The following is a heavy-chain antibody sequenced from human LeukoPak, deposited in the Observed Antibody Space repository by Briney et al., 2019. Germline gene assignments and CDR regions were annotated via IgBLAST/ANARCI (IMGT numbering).Heavy chain of an antibody. CDR3: ARGWIEMPTVYFDY. J-gene: IGHJ4*02. Sequence: ASVKVSCKASDYTFTSYGISWVRQAPGQGLEWMGWISTYNGDTKYTQELQGRVTMTADTSTRTAHMELRSLRSDDTAVYYCARGWIEMPTVYFDYWGQGTLVTVSP. V-gene: IGHV1-18*01. CDR1: DYTFTSYG. CDR2: ISTYNGDT. D-gene: IGHD5-24*01.